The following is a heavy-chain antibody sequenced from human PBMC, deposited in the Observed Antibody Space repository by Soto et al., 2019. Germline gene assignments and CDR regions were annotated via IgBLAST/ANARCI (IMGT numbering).Heavy chain of an antibody. D-gene: IGHD6-19*01. CDR2: ISYDGSNK. J-gene: IGHJ6*02. Sequence: QTGGSLRLSCAASGFTFSSYAMHWVRQAPGKGLEWVAVISYDGSNKYYADSVKGRFTISRDNSKNTLYLQMNSLRAEDTAVYYCARDHPQQWLVRVYYYYYGMDVWGQGTTVTVSS. CDR1: GFTFSSYA. V-gene: IGHV3-30-3*01. CDR3: ARDHPQQWLVRVYYYYYGMDV.